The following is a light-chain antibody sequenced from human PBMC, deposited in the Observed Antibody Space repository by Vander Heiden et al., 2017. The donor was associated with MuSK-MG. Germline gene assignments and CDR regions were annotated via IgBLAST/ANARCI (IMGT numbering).Light chain of an antibody. CDR2: GAS. Sequence: ETVLTQSPGTLSLSPGERATLSCRASQSVSGSYLNWYQQKPGQAPRLLIYGASSRATGIPDRFSGSGSGTDFTLTISRLEPEDFAVYYCQQYGSSHSYTFGQGTKLEIK. V-gene: IGKV3-20*01. J-gene: IGKJ2*01. CDR3: QQYGSSHSYT. CDR1: QSVSGSY.